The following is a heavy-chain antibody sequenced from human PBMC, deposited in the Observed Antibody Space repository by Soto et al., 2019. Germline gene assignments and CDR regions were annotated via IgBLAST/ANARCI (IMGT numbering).Heavy chain of an antibody. CDR3: ARLLGGYYDILTGFRPDDAFDI. CDR1: GGSISSYC. CDR2: IYYSGST. V-gene: IGHV4-59*08. Sequence: SETLSLTCTVSGGSISSYCRSWIRQPPGKGLEWIGYIYYSGSTNYNPSLKSRVTISVDTSKNQFSLKLSSVTAADTAVYYCARLLGGYYDILTGFRPDDAFDIWGQGTMLTVSS. J-gene: IGHJ3*02. D-gene: IGHD3-9*01.